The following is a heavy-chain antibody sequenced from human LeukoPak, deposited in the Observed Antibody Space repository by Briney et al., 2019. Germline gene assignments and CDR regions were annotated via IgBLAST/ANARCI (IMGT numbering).Heavy chain of an antibody. CDR3: ARDSDSSSFDY. V-gene: IGHV1-69*04. Sequence: ASVKVSCKASGYTFTGYYMHWVRQAPGQGLEWMGRIIPILGIANYAQKFQGRVTITVDKSTSTAYMELSSLRSEDTAVYYCARDSDSSSFDYWGQGTLVTVSS. CDR1: GYTFTGYY. CDR2: IIPILGIA. J-gene: IGHJ4*02. D-gene: IGHD6-13*01.